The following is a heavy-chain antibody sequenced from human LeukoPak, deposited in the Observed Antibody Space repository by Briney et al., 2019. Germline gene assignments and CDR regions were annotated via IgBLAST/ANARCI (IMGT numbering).Heavy chain of an antibody. D-gene: IGHD1-1*01. CDR2: IGIDSGNT. V-gene: IGHV3-48*01. J-gene: IGHJ4*02. CDR1: GFPFIEYS. Sequence: GGSLRLSCTASGFPFIEYSMNWVRQVPGKGLEWIAYIGIDSGNTKYADSVRGRFTISADKTKNSLYLQMNNLRVDDTAVYYCARDHNYAFDNWGQGTLVSVAS. CDR3: ARDHNYAFDN.